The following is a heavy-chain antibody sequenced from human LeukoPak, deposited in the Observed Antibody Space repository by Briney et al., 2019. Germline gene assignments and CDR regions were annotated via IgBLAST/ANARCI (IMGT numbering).Heavy chain of an antibody. CDR2: ISGSGGNT. D-gene: IGHD6-13*01. CDR3: AKDSSSWYFDY. Sequence: GGSLSLSCAASGLTFSSYAMSWVRQAPGKGLEWVSVISGSGGNTYYADSVKGRFTISRDNSKNTLYLQIKSLRAEDTAVYYCAKDSSSWYFDYWGQGTLVTVSS. J-gene: IGHJ4*02. CDR1: GLTFSSYA. V-gene: IGHV3-23*01.